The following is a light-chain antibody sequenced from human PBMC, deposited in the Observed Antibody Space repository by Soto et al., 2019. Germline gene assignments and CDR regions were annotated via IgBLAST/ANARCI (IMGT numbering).Light chain of an antibody. Sequence: IQITQSPSSLSASVGARVPISCRASQSISSWLAWYPQKPGKAPKLLIYDASSLESGVPSRFSGSGSGTEFTLTITSLQPDDSATYYCQQCNRYPITFGQGTRLEIK. V-gene: IGKV1-5*01. CDR3: QQCNRYPIT. CDR1: QSISSW. J-gene: IGKJ5*01. CDR2: DAS.